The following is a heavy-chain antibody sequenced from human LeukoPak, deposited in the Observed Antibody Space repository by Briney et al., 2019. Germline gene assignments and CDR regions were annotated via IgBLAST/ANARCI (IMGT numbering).Heavy chain of an antibody. CDR3: ARDSTVVTPVPDY. V-gene: IGHV4-38-2*02. CDR2: IYHSGST. J-gene: IGHJ4*02. Sequence: PSETLSLTCTVSGGSISSYYWGWIRQPPGKGLEWIGSIYHSGSTYYNPSLKSRVTISVDTSKNQFSLKLSSVTAADTAVYYCARDSTVVTPVPDYWGQGTLVTVSS. CDR1: GGSISSYY. D-gene: IGHD4-23*01.